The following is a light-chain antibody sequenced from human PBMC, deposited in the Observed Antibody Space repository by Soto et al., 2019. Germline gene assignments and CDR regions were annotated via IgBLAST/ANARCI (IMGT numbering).Light chain of an antibody. CDR1: QSISRNY. Sequence: EIVLTQSPATLSLSPGERATLSCRASQSISRNYLGWYQQNPGQAPRLLIYGASSRATGIPDRFSGSGSGTDFTLTISRLAPEDFALYFCQQYGSSGTFGQGTKEDIK. J-gene: IGKJ1*01. CDR3: QQYGSSGT. CDR2: GAS. V-gene: IGKV3-20*01.